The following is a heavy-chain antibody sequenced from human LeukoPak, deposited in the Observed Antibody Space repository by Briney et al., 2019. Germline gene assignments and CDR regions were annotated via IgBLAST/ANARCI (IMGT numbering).Heavy chain of an antibody. CDR1: GFIFDNYA. D-gene: IGHD1-26*01. J-gene: IGHJ4*02. V-gene: IGHV3-9*01. CDR2: INWDSVSI. CDR3: TNIQNNGR. Sequence: GGSLRLSCIASGFIFDNYAMNWVRQAPGKGLEWVSGINWDSVSIGYADSVKGRFTISRDNAKNSLYLQMNNLRTEDTALYYCTNIQNNGRWGKGTMVTVSS.